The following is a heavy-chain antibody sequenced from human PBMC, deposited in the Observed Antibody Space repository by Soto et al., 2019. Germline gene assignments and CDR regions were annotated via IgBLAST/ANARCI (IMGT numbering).Heavy chain of an antibody. CDR2: ITGSGSST. Sequence: RWSLRLCCAASVFTFRRFAMTWCRQAPGKGLEWVSAITGSGSSTHYADSVKGRFTISRDNSKNTLYLQMNSLRAEDTAVYYCAKERAETTCYDYWGPGTLVTVSS. D-gene: IGHD2-15*01. J-gene: IGHJ4*02. V-gene: IGHV3-23*01. CDR3: AKERAETTCYDY. CDR1: VFTFRRFA.